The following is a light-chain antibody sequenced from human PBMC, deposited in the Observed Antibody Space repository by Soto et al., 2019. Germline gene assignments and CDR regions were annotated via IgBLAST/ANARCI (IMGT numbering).Light chain of an antibody. CDR2: EVS. V-gene: IGLV2-14*01. Sequence: QPASVSGSPGQSITISCTGTSSDVGDYVSWYQQHPGKAPKLIIYEVSGRPSGVSTRFSGSKSGNTASLTISGLQAEDEAYYYCSSYTSSSTLVFGGGTQLTVL. CDR3: SSYTSSSTLV. CDR1: SSDVGDY. J-gene: IGLJ2*01.